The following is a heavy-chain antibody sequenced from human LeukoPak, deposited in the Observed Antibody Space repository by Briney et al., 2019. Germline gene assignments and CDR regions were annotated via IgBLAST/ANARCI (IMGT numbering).Heavy chain of an antibody. D-gene: IGHD2-2*02. Sequence: ASVKVSCKASGGTFSSYAISWVRQAPGQGLEWMGGIIPIFGTANYAQKFQGRVTITADESTSTAYMELSSLRSEDTAVYYCARVIVGNDCSSTSCYMGDWFDPWGQGTLVTVSS. J-gene: IGHJ5*02. CDR2: IIPIFGTA. CDR1: GGTFSSYA. CDR3: ARVIVGNDCSSTSCYMGDWFDP. V-gene: IGHV1-69*01.